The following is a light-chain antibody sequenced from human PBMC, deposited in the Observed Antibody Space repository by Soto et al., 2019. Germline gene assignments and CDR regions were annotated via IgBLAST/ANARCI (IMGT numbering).Light chain of an antibody. J-gene: IGKJ1*01. CDR2: DAS. CDR3: QQLNSYPRT. CDR1: HTISTW. V-gene: IGKV1-5*01. Sequence: IQVTQSPPTLSASAGERVTITCRAIHTISTWLAWYQQKPGQAPKLLVYDASTLQSGVASRFSGSGSGTDFTLTISSLQPEDFATYYCQQLNSYPRTFGQGAKVDIK.